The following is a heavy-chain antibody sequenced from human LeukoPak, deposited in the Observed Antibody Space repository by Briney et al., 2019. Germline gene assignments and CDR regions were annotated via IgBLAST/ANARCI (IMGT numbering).Heavy chain of an antibody. CDR1: RFTFSDYY. Sequence: GGSLRLSCAASRFTFSDYYMSWIRQAPGKGLEWVSYISSSGSTIYYADSVKGRFTISRDNAKNSLYLQMNSLRAEDTAVCYCANSPIRITIFGRPAYFDYWGQGTLVTVSS. V-gene: IGHV3-11*01. CDR3: ANSPIRITIFGRPAYFDY. CDR2: ISSSGSTI. J-gene: IGHJ4*02. D-gene: IGHD3-3*01.